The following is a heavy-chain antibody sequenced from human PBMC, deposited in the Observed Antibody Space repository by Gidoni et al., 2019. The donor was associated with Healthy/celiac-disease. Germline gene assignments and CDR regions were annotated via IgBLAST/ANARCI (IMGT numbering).Heavy chain of an antibody. J-gene: IGHJ4*02. CDR1: GFTFSSYA. V-gene: IGHV3-30*04. CDR2: ISYDGSNK. D-gene: IGHD3-3*01. CDR3: ASRATIFGVVIGEDY. Sequence: QVQLVESGGGVVQPGRSLRLSCAASGFTFSSYAMHWVRQAPGKGLEWVSVISYDGSNKYYADSVKGRFTISRDNSKNTLYLQMNSLRAEDTAVYYCASRATIFGVVIGEDYWGQGTLVTVSS.